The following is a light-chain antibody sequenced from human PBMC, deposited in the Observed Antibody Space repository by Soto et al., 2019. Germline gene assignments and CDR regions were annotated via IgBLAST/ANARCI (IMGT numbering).Light chain of an antibody. CDR2: LTSAGSH. J-gene: IGLJ2*01. Sequence: QLVLTQSPSASASLGASVKLICTLSSGHSSSAIAWHQQQPGKGPRYLMKLTSAGSHTKGDGIPDRFSGSSSGAERYLTISNLQSEDEADYYCQTWGTGIVVFGGGTKVTVL. CDR1: SGHSSSA. CDR3: QTWGTGIVV. V-gene: IGLV4-69*01.